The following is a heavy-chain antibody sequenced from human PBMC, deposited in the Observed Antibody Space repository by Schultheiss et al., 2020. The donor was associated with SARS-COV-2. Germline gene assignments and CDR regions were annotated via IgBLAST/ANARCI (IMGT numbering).Heavy chain of an antibody. CDR2: IYHSGST. Sequence: SETLSLTCAVSGGSISSSNWWSWIRQPPGKGLEWIGSIYHSGSTYYNPSLKSRVTISVDTSKNQFSLKLSSVTAADTAVYYCAREGWQQLVDYWGQGTLVTVSS. CDR1: GGSISSSNW. J-gene: IGHJ4*02. V-gene: IGHV4-38-2*02. CDR3: AREGWQQLVDY. D-gene: IGHD6-13*01.